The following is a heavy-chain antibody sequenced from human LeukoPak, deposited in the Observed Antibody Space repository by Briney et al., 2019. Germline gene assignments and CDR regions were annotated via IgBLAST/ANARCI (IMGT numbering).Heavy chain of an antibody. CDR3: ATRLRGYYYGMDV. V-gene: IGHV3-53*01. CDR2: IYSGGST. D-gene: IGHD4-17*01. Sequence: PGGSLRLSCAASGSIVSNNYMSWVRQAPGKGLEWVSVIYSGGSTYYADSVKGRFTISRDNSKNTLYLQMNSLRAEDTAVYYCATRLRGYYYGMDVWGQGTTVTVSS. J-gene: IGHJ6*02. CDR1: GSIVSNNY.